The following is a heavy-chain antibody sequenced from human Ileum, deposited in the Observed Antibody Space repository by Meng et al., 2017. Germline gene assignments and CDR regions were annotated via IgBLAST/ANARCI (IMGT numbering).Heavy chain of an antibody. CDR3: ARGRYYGMDV. CDR2: IDSDGSGT. CDR1: GFTFSSYW. J-gene: IGHJ6*02. V-gene: IGHV3-74*01. Sequence: GGSLRLSCAASGFTFSSYWMHWVRQAPGKGLVWVSAIDSDGSGTNYADSVKGRFTISRDNAKNTLYLQMNSLRAEDTAVYYCARGRYYGMDVWGQGTTVTVSS.